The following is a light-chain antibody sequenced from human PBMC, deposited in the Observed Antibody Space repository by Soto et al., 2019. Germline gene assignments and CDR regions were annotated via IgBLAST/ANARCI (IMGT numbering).Light chain of an antibody. CDR1: QSVSNNY. CDR2: DAS. J-gene: IGKJ1*01. V-gene: IGKV3-11*01. Sequence: EIQLNLSPATLSAKPRVRTFLSSSVSQSVSNNYLAWYQQKPGQAPRLLIYDASNRATGIPARFSGSGSGTDFTLTISSLEPEDFAVYYCQQRSKWPPTVGQGTKVDIK. CDR3: QQRSKWPPT.